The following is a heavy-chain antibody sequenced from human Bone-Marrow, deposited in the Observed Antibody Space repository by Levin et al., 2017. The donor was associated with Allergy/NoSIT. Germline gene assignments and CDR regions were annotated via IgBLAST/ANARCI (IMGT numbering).Heavy chain of an antibody. V-gene: IGHV3-66*01. CDR2: IYSGGRR. J-gene: IGHJ6*02. CDR3: VARSNGLDV. CDR1: DFSVGDNY. D-gene: IGHD6-6*01. Sequence: PGGSLRLSCAVSDFSVGDNYMSWVRQAPGKGLDWVSLIYSGGRRDYAESVKGRFTISRDSSKNTLYLQMNSLRAEDSAVYYCVARSNGLDVWGQGTTVTVS.